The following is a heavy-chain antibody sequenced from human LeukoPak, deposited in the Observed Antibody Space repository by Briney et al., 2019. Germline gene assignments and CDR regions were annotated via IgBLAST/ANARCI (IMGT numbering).Heavy chain of an antibody. J-gene: IGHJ3*02. D-gene: IGHD3-22*01. Sequence: QSGGSLRLSCAASGFSFSSYEMNWVRQARGKGLERISYINASGTLTHYADSVEGRFTISRDNAKNSLYLQMNSLRAEDTAVYYCANDGAYYDINTYAFDIWGQGTMVTVSS. CDR1: GFSFSSYE. V-gene: IGHV3-48*03. CDR2: INASGTLT. CDR3: ANDGAYYDINTYAFDI.